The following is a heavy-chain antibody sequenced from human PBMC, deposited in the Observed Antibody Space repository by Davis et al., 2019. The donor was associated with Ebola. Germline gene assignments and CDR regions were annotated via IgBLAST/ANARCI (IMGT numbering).Heavy chain of an antibody. J-gene: IGHJ5*02. D-gene: IGHD5-18*01. CDR3: ARGHTYGRWDDRFDP. Sequence: AASVKVSCKASGYTFTSYAMNWVRQAPGQGFEWVGRINPNFGGTIYAQKFQGRVTMTIDTSINTAYMELDRLKSDDTALYYCARGHTYGRWDDRFDPWGQGTLVTVSS. CDR1: GYTFTSYA. CDR2: INPNFGGT. V-gene: IGHV1-2*06.